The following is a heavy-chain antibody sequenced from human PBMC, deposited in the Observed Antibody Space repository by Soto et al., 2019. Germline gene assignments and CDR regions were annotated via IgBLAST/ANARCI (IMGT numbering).Heavy chain of an antibody. CDR1: GFTFSSYA. J-gene: IGHJ4*02. CDR2: ISYDGSNK. V-gene: IGHV3-30-3*01. Sequence: QVQLVESGGGVVQPGRSLRLSCAASGFTFSSYAMHWVRQAPGKGLEWVAVISYDGSNKYYADSVKGRFTISRDNSKNTLYLQMNSLRAEDTAMYYCARDPVLAFVAAYYFDYWGQGTLVTVSS. D-gene: IGHD6-19*01. CDR3: ARDPVLAFVAAYYFDY.